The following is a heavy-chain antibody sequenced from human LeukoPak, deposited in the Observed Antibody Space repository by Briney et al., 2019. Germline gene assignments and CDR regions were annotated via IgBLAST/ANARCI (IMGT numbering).Heavy chain of an antibody. V-gene: IGHV7-4-1*01. CDR2: INTNTGNP. Sequence: ASVKVSCKASGYTFTSYGISWVRQAPGQGLEWMGWINTNTGNPTYAQGFTGRFVFSLDTSVSTAYLQICSLKAEDTAVYYCARDKRIAAAGRPLGGWFDPWGQGTLVTVSS. D-gene: IGHD6-13*01. CDR1: GYTFTSYG. J-gene: IGHJ5*02. CDR3: ARDKRIAAAGRPLGGWFDP.